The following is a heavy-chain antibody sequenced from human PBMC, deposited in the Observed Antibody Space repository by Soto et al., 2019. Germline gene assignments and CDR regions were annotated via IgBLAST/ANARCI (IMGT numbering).Heavy chain of an antibody. CDR2: IYSSGTT. Sequence: SETLSLTYTVAGGSISGFYWSWVRQPAGKGLEWIGRIYSSGTTKYNPSLRNRVTMSVDTSTDQYSLNLASMTAADTAVYFCARGPFCGDDCYFDVWGQGTQVTVSS. CDR3: ARGPFCGDDCYFDV. J-gene: IGHJ4*02. D-gene: IGHD2-21*02. CDR1: GGSISGFY. V-gene: IGHV4-4*07.